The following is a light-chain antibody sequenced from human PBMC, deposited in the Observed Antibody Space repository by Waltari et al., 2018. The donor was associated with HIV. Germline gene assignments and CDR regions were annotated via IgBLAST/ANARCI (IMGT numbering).Light chain of an antibody. V-gene: IGKV3-11*01. CDR1: QSISGA. J-gene: IGKJ4*01. CDR2: DAS. Sequence: EVHLTQSPATLSLSPGESATLSCRASQSISGALAWYQQKPGQAPRLRIYDASRRYTGIPVRFRGSGSGTDFTLTISSLEPEDFAIYYCQQGSGWPPAFSFGGGTRVDIK. CDR3: QQGSGWPPAFS.